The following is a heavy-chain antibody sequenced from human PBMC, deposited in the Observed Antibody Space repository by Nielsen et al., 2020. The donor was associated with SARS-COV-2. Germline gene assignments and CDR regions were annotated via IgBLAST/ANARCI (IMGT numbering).Heavy chain of an antibody. CDR1: GFTFRNYY. V-gene: IGHV3-11*04. D-gene: IGHD4-17*01. CDR3: ARDGSLYGDYRPVLSFDI. J-gene: IGHJ3*02. Sequence: GGSLRLSCAASGFTFRNYYMSWIRQAPGKGLEWISYISSSGNTIYFAGSVKGRFTISRDNAKNSLYLQMDSLRAEDTAVYYCARDGSLYGDYRPVLSFDIWGQGTMVSVSS. CDR2: ISSSGNTI.